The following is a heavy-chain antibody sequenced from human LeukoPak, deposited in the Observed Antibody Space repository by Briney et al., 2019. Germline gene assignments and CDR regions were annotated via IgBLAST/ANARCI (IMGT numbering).Heavy chain of an antibody. CDR2: IYDSGST. J-gene: IGHJ3*01. D-gene: IGHD6-19*01. V-gene: IGHV4-59*01. CDR1: GDSISSYY. Sequence: SETLSLTCTVAGDSISSYYWNWIRQPPGKGLEWIGYIYDSGSTKYNPSLKSRVSISLDTSRNQFSLTLNSVTAADTALYYCARSYSGWFEDAFDVWGQGTMVTVSS. CDR3: ARSYSGWFEDAFDV.